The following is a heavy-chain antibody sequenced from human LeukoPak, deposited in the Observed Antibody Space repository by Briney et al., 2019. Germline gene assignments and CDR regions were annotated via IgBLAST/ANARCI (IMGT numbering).Heavy chain of an antibody. V-gene: IGHV1-2*02. Sequence: ASVKVSCKASGYTFTGYYMHWVRQAPGQGLEWMRWINPNSGGTNYAQKFQGRVTMTRDTSISTAYMELSRLRSDDTAVYYCARDYVVVVAATVPYYGMDVWGQGTTVTVSS. CDR1: GYTFTGYY. CDR2: INPNSGGT. CDR3: ARDYVVVVAATVPYYGMDV. J-gene: IGHJ6*02. D-gene: IGHD2-15*01.